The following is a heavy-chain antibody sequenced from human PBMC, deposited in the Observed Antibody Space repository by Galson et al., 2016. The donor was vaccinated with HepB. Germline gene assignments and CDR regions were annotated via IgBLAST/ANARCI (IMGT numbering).Heavy chain of an antibody. V-gene: IGHV4-59*08. Sequence: SETLSLTCTVSGDSVSSYYWTWIRQPPGKGLEWIGNIYHSGSTYYNPSLKSRATISLDTSMNQFSLKLNSVAAADTAVYYCARRYSGSYFENWGQGTLVTVSS. CDR1: GDSVSSYY. CDR3: ARRYSGSYFEN. D-gene: IGHD1-26*01. CDR2: IYHSGST. J-gene: IGHJ4*03.